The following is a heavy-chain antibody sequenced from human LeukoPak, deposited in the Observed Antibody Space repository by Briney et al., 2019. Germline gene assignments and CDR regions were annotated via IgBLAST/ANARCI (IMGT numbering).Heavy chain of an antibody. J-gene: IGHJ4*02. D-gene: IGHD1-26*01. CDR2: IIPIFGTA. CDR3: ATPNNPSGSYWVYFDY. CDR1: GGTFSSYA. Sequence: GASVKVSCKASGGTFSSYAISWVRQAPGQGLEWMGGIIPIFGTANYAQKFQGRVTITTDESTSTAYMELSSLRSEDTAVYYCATPNNPSGSYWVYFDYWGQGTLVTVSS. V-gene: IGHV1-69*05.